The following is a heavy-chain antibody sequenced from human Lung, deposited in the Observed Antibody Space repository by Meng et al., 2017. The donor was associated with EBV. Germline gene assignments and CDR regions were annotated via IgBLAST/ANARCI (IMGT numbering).Heavy chain of an antibody. J-gene: IGHJ4*02. CDR3: ANAGRFGESLGDY. D-gene: IGHD3-10*01. Sequence: VQLPESGPGLVQPSQTLSLTCTVSGGSVISGGYYWSWTRQQPGKGLEWIGYIYYTGSSFYNPSLKSRVTISVDTSKNQFSLNLSSVTAADTAVYYCANAGRFGESLGDYWGQGILVTVSS. CDR1: GGSVISGGYY. V-gene: IGHV4-31*03. CDR2: IYYTGSS.